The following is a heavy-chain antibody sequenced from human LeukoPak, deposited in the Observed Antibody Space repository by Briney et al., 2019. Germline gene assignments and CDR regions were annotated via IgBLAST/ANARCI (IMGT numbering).Heavy chain of an antibody. J-gene: IGHJ1*01. CDR3: ARSGGEGTEYFQH. CDR2: IYYRGNT. V-gene: IGHV4-39*07. Sequence: SETLSLTCTVSGGSISSSSYYWGWIRQPPGKGLEWIGSIYYRGNTYYSPSLKSRLTISVDTSKNHFSLKLNSVTAADTAVYYCARSGGEGTEYFQHWGQGTLVTVSS. CDR1: GGSISSSSYY. D-gene: IGHD2-21*01.